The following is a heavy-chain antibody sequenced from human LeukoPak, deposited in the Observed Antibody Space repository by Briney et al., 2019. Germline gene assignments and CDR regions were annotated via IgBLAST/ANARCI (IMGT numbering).Heavy chain of an antibody. CDR2: IFSGGDT. Sequence: PGGSLRLSCAASGFAVSANFMSWVRQAPGKGLEWVSVIFSGGDTYYADSVKGRFTISRDNSKNTLYLQMNSLRAEDAAVYYCARNMGDYWGQGTLVTVSS. D-gene: IGHD2/OR15-2a*01. J-gene: IGHJ4*02. V-gene: IGHV3-53*01. CDR1: GFAVSANF. CDR3: ARNMGDY.